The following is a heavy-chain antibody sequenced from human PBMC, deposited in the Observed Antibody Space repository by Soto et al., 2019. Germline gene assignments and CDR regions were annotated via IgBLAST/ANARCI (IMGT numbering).Heavy chain of an antibody. CDR1: GGSISSYY. CDR2: IYYSGRT. D-gene: IGHD2-8*01. V-gene: IGHV4-59*12. CDR3: AREENGQSHY. J-gene: IGHJ4*02. Sequence: SGALVLTCTVFGGSISSYYWRWIRDPPGKGLEWIGYIYYSGRTNYNPSLKSRVTISVDTSKNQFSLKLSSVTAADTSVYYCAREENGQSHYWGQGTLVTVSS.